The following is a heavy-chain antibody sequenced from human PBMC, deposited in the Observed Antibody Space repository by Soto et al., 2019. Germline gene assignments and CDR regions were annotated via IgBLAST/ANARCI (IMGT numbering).Heavy chain of an antibody. Sequence: QEKLVESGGGVVQPGSSLRLSCTASGFAFRSFGMNWVRQSPGKGLEWVALISYDGEKEYYADSVKGRFTISRDNSDNTLVLRMSSLTSDDSGVYFCAKAGFTVSGEGFDPWGQGTRVTVSS. CDR2: ISYDGEKE. V-gene: IGHV3-30*18. CDR3: AKAGFTVSGEGFDP. D-gene: IGHD3-3*01. CDR1: GFAFRSFG. J-gene: IGHJ5*02.